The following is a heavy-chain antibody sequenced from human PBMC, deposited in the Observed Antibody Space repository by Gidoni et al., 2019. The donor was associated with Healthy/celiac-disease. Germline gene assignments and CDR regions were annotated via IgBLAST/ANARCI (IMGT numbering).Heavy chain of an antibody. Sequence: QVQRVGSGVCLCQPGRSLSLSCAATGFTFRSSGMNWVRQASGKGLEWVAVISYDGRNKYYADSVKGRFTISRDNSKNTLYLQMNSRRAEDTAVYYCAKDPTYDDGDYEGYFDYWGQGTLVTVSA. CDR1: GFTFRSSG. D-gene: IGHD4-17*01. V-gene: IGHV3-30*18. J-gene: IGHJ4*02. CDR2: ISYDGRNK. CDR3: AKDPTYDDGDYEGYFDY.